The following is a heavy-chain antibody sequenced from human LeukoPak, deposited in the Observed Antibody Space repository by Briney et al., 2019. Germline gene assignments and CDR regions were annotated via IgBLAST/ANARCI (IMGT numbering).Heavy chain of an antibody. V-gene: IGHV3-48*04. CDR2: ISSSSSTI. Sequence: PGGSLRLSCAASGFTFSSYSMNWVRQAPGKGLEWVSYISSSSSTIYYADSVKGRFTISRDNAKNSLYLQMNSLRAEDTAVYYCAREIPTDAFDIWGQGTMVTVSS. CDR3: AREIPTDAFDI. J-gene: IGHJ3*02. CDR1: GFTFSSYS.